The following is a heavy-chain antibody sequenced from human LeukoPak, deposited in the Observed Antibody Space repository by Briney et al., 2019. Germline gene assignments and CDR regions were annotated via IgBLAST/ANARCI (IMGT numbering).Heavy chain of an antibody. Sequence: GGSLRLSCAASGFTFSDYYMSWIRQAPGKGLEWVSYIGRSGTTIHYADSVKGRFTISRDNSKNTLYLQMNSLRAEDTAVYYCAKDPDCTSGVCYTFFDYWGQGTLVAVSS. CDR2: IGRSGTTI. D-gene: IGHD2-8*01. CDR3: AKDPDCTSGVCYTFFDY. V-gene: IGHV3-11*01. J-gene: IGHJ4*02. CDR1: GFTFSDYY.